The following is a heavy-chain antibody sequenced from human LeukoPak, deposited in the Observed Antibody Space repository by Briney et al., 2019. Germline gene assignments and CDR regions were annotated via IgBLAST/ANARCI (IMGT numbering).Heavy chain of an antibody. Sequence: PSETLSLTCAVYGGSFSGYYWSWIRQPPGKGLEWIGEINHSGSTNYNPSLKSRVTISVDTSKNQFSLKLSSVTAADTAVYYCARSSRVLYGMDVWGQGTTVTVSS. J-gene: IGHJ6*02. V-gene: IGHV4-34*01. D-gene: IGHD2-8*01. CDR3: ARSSRVLYGMDV. CDR1: GGSFSGYY. CDR2: INHSGST.